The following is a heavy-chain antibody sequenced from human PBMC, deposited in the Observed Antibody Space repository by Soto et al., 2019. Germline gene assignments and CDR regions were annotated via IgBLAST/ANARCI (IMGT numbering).Heavy chain of an antibody. D-gene: IGHD3-22*01. CDR1: GFTFSSYA. J-gene: IGHJ4*02. CDR2: ISYDGSNK. CDR3: AKDRYLDHDSRGYLFDK. V-gene: IGHV3-30-3*01. Sequence: QPGGSLRLSCAASGFTFSSYAMHWVRQAPGKGLEWVAVISYDGSNKYYADSVKGRFTISRDNSKNTLYLQMNSLRAEDTAVYYCAKDRYLDHDSRGYLFDKWGQGTPVTVSS.